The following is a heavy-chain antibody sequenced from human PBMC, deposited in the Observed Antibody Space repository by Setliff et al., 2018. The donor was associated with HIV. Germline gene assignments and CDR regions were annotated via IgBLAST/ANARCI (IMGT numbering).Heavy chain of an antibody. J-gene: IGHJ5*02. Sequence: PSETLSLTCTVSGGSISSGSYYWSWIRQPAGKGLEWIGSMYYRGNTHYNPSLKSRVSIDADTSNNQFSLKLKYVTAADTAVYYCARGDYRIIAAAGSGWFDPWGQGTRVTVSS. CDR3: ARGDYRIIAAAGSGWFDP. CDR1: GGSISSGSYY. V-gene: IGHV4-39*01. CDR2: MYYRGNT. D-gene: IGHD6-13*01.